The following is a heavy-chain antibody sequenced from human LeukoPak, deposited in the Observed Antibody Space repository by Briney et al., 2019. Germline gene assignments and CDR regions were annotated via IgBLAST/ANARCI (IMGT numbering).Heavy chain of an antibody. CDR2: ISANGSIT. V-gene: IGHV3-48*04. J-gene: IGHJ4*02. Sequence: GGTLRLSCAASGFTFSAYGMSWVRQSPGQGLEWVSGISANGSITFYARSVKGRFTISRDNAKNSLYLQMNSLRAEDTAVYYCARGAHPDMGAVIGYWGQGTLVTVSS. CDR3: ARGAHPDMGAVIGY. D-gene: IGHD3-16*01. CDR1: GFTFSAYG.